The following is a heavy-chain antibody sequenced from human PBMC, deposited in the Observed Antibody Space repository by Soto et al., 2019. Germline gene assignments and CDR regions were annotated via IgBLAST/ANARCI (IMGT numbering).Heavy chain of an antibody. CDR1: GFTFSSYA. Sequence: EVQLLESGGGLVQPGGSLRLSCAASGFTFSSYAMSWVRQAPGKGLEWVSAISGSGGSTYYADSVKGRCTISRDNSKNTLYLQMNSLRAEDTAVYYCAKVLREWLQLYPFDYWGQGTLVTVSS. V-gene: IGHV3-23*01. CDR3: AKVLREWLQLYPFDY. CDR2: ISGSGGST. J-gene: IGHJ4*02. D-gene: IGHD3-3*01.